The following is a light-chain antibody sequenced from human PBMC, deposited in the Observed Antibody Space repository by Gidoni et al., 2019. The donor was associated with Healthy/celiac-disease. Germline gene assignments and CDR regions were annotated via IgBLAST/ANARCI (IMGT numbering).Light chain of an antibody. CDR1: QDISNY. CDR3: QQYDNLPSST. V-gene: IGKV1-33*01. CDR2: DAS. J-gene: IGKJ4*01. Sequence: IQMTQSPSSLSASVGDRVTITCQASQDISNYLNWYQQKPGKAPKLLIYDASNLETGVPSRFSGSGSGTDFTCTISSLQPEDIATYYCQQYDNLPSSTFGGGTKVEIK.